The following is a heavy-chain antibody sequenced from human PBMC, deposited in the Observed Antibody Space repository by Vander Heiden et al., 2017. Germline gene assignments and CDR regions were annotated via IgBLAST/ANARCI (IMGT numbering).Heavy chain of an antibody. V-gene: IGHV3-30*03. CDR2: ISYDGINK. CDR1: GFAFSSYG. Sequence: QVQLVESGGGVVQPGRSRRLSCAASGFAFSSYGMHWVRQAPGKGLEWVAVISYDGINKYYEDSVKGRFTISRDNSKNTLYLQMNSLKVEDTAVYYCVRDRYCSGGSCPTHYYGMDVWGQGTTVTVSS. CDR3: VRDRYCSGGSCPTHYYGMDV. D-gene: IGHD2-15*01. J-gene: IGHJ6*02.